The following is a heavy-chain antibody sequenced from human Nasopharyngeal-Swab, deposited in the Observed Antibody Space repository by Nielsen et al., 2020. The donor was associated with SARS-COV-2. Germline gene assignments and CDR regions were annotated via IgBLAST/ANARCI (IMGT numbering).Heavy chain of an antibody. CDR1: GFTFSSYA. CDR3: ARPMVRGVIANYFDY. J-gene: IGHJ4*02. Sequence: GESLTISCAASGFTFSSYAMHWVRQAPGKGLEWVAVISYDGSNKYYADSVKGRFTISRDNSKNTLYLQMNSLRAEDTAVYYCARPMVRGVIANYFDYWGQGTLVTVSS. V-gene: IGHV3-30-3*01. CDR2: ISYDGSNK. D-gene: IGHD3-10*01.